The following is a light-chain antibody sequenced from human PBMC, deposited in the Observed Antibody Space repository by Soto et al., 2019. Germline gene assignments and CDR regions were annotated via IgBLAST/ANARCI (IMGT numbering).Light chain of an antibody. CDR3: QQRSNWPPTWT. CDR2: HAS. Sequence: EIVLTQSPATLSLSPGERATLSCRVSQSVSSYLAWYQQKPGQAPRLLIYHASNRATGIPARFSGSGSGTDFTLTISSLESEDFAVYYCQQRSNWPPTWTFGQGTKVEIK. CDR1: QSVSSY. J-gene: IGKJ1*01. V-gene: IGKV3-11*01.